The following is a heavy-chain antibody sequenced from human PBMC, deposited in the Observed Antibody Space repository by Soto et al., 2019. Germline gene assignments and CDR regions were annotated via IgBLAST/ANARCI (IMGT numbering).Heavy chain of an antibody. CDR3: ARDSYSGWYEGLYYFDY. V-gene: IGHV1-18*01. D-gene: IGHD6-19*01. J-gene: IGHJ4*02. CDR1: GYTFTSYG. Sequence: ASVKVSCKASGYTFTSYGISWVRQAPGQGLEWMGWISAYNGNTNYAQRLQGRVTMTTDTSTSTAYMELRSLRSDDTAVYYCARDSYSGWYEGLYYFDYWGQGTLVTVSS. CDR2: ISAYNGNT.